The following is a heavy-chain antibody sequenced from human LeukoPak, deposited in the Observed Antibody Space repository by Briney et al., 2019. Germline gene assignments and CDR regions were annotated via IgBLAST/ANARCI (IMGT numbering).Heavy chain of an antibody. D-gene: IGHD6-6*01. CDR3: ARGETSYSSSSYPLYYYYMDV. J-gene: IGHJ6*03. CDR1: GYTFTSYD. V-gene: IGHV1-8*03. CDR2: MNPNSGNT. Sequence: APVKVSCKASGYTFTSYDINWVRQATGQGLEWMGWMNPNSGNTGYAQKFQGRVTITRNTSISTAYMELSSLRSEDTAVYYCARGETSYSSSSYPLYYYYMDVWGKGTTVTVSS.